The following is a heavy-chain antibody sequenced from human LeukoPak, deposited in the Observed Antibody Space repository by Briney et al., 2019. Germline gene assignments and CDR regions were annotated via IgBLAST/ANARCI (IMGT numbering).Heavy chain of an antibody. CDR1: GGTFSSYA. CDR3: ARPDYYDSSGYYGAFDI. Sequence: GSSVKVSCKASGGTFSSYAISWVRQAPGQGLEWMGGIIPIFGTANYAQKFQGRVTITTDESTSTAYMELSSLRSEDTAVYYCARPDYYDSSGYYGAFDIWGQGTMVTVSS. V-gene: IGHV1-69*05. D-gene: IGHD3-22*01. J-gene: IGHJ3*02. CDR2: IIPIFGTA.